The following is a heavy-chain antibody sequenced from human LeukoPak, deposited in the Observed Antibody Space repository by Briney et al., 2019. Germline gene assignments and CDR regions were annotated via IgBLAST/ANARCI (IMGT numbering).Heavy chain of an antibody. Sequence: GGSLRLSCSASGFTFSNYAMHWVRQAPEKGLEHVSAIGSNGGTTYYADSVKGRFTISRDNSKNTLYLQISSLRAEDTAVYYCVKGFQGYCSSISCSGYWGQGTLVIVSS. CDR3: VKGFQGYCSSISCSGY. CDR1: GFTFSNYA. D-gene: IGHD2-2*01. V-gene: IGHV3-64D*06. CDR2: IGSNGGTT. J-gene: IGHJ4*02.